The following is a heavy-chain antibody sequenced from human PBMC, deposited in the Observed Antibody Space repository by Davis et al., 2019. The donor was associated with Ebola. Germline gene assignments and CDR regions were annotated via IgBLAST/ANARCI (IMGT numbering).Heavy chain of an antibody. V-gene: IGHV1-46*01. Sequence: ASVKVSCKASGYTFTSYYMHWVRQAPGQGLEWMGIINPSGGSTSYAQKFQGRVTMTRDTSTSTVYMELSSLRSEDTAVYYCARDLSIAAAGTIVYYYYGMDVWGQGTTVTVSS. CDR2: INPSGGST. CDR1: GYTFTSYY. D-gene: IGHD6-13*01. CDR3: ARDLSIAAAGTIVYYYYGMDV. J-gene: IGHJ6*02.